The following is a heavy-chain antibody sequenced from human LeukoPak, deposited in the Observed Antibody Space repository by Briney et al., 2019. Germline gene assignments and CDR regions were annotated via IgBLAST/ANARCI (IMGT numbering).Heavy chain of an antibody. CDR2: IKLDGSEK. J-gene: IGHJ4*02. CDR1: GFTFSSYW. D-gene: IGHD2-15*01. CDR3: SRDNDCSGGSCFDY. V-gene: IGHV3-7*01. Sequence: GGSLRLSCAASGFTFSSYWMTWVRQAPGKGLEWVANIKLDGSEKNYVDSVKGRFTISRDNAKNSLYLQMNSLRAEDTAVYYCSRDNDCSGGSCFDYWGQGTLVTVSS.